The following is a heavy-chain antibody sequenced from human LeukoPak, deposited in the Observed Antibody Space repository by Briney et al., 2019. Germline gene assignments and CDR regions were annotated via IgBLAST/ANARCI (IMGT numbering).Heavy chain of an antibody. CDR1: GGSFSGYY. V-gene: IGHV4-34*01. CDR2: INHGGST. D-gene: IGHD3-3*01. Sequence: SETLSLTCAVYGGSFSGYYWSWIRQPPGKGLEWIGEINHGGSTNYNPSLKSRVTISVDTSKNQFSLKLSSVTAADTAVYYCASLYDFWSGYDDAFDIWGQGTMVTVSS. CDR3: ASLYDFWSGYDDAFDI. J-gene: IGHJ3*02.